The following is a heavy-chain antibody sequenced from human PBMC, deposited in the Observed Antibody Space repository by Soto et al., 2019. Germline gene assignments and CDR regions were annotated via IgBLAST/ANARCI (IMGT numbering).Heavy chain of an antibody. D-gene: IGHD3-22*01. CDR3: ARGGQSSGYYFQFDY. CDR1: GFTFSYYA. J-gene: IGHJ4*02. V-gene: IGHV3-30-3*01. CDR2: ISYDGSNK. Sequence: QVQLVESGGGVVQPGRSLRLSCAASGFTFSYYAMHWVRQAPGKGLEWVAGISYDGSNKYYADSVKGRFTISRDNSKNTQYLQMNSLRPEETAVYYCARGGQSSGYYFQFDYWGQGTLVTVSS.